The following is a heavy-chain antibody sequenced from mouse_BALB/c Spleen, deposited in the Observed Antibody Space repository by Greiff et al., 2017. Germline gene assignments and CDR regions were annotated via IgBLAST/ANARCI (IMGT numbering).Heavy chain of an antibody. Sequence: EVMLVESGGGLVQPGGSLKLSCAASGFTFSSYTMSWVRQTPEKRLEWVAYISNGGGSTYYPDTVKGRFTISRDNAKNTLYLQMSSLKSEDTDMYSCERQRNDGSPGFAYWGQGTLVTVSA. CDR2: ISNGGGST. J-gene: IGHJ3*01. V-gene: IGHV5-12-2*01. CDR1: GFTFSSYT. CDR3: ERQRNDGSPGFAY. D-gene: IGHD1-1*01.